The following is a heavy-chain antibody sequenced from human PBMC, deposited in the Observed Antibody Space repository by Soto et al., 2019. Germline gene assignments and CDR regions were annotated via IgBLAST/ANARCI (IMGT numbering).Heavy chain of an antibody. CDR1: GFTFSTYS. V-gene: IGHV3-21*01. CDR3: ARGTTSGWYQIYY. CDR2: ISSSSSYI. Sequence: GGSLRVSCAASGFTFSTYSMNWVRQAPGKGLEWVSSISSSSSYIYYADSVRGRFTISRDNAKSSLYLQMNSLRAEDAAVYYCARGTTSGWYQIYYWGQGTLVTVSS. D-gene: IGHD6-19*01. J-gene: IGHJ4*02.